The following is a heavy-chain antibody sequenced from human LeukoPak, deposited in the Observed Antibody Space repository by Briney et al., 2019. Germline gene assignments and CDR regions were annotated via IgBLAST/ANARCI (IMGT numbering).Heavy chain of an antibody. D-gene: IGHD1-26*01. CDR3: ARDSLVGSTTPVFDY. J-gene: IGHJ4*02. Sequence: GGSLRLSCAASRFTFSTYSMNWIRQAPGKGLEWVSSIDSTSTYIYYADSVKGRFTISRDNAKNSLYLQMDSLRAEDTAVYCCARDSLVGSTTPVFDYWGQGTLVTVSS. CDR2: IDSTSTYI. V-gene: IGHV3-21*04. CDR1: RFTFSTYS.